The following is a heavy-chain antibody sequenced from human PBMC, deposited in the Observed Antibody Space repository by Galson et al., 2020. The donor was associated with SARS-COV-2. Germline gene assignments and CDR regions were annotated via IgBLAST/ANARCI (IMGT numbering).Heavy chain of an antibody. CDR2: TYYSGST. Sequence: SETLSLTCTVPGCSISSSRYYWGWLRQPPGKGLEWIGSTYYSGSTYYNPSLKSLVTISVDTSKNQYSLKLSSVTAADTAVYYCARDFLTGTTYFDYWGQGTLVTVSS. V-gene: IGHV4-39*07. CDR3: ARDFLTGTTYFDY. D-gene: IGHD1-7*01. J-gene: IGHJ4*02. CDR1: GCSISSSRYY.